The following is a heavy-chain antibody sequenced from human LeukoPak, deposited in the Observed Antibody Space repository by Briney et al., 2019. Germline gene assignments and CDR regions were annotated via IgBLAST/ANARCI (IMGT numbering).Heavy chain of an antibody. CDR2: IRYDGSNK. CDR3: AKDRYGDLNWFDP. V-gene: IGHV3-30*02. D-gene: IGHD4-17*01. Sequence: PGGSLRLSCAASGFTFSSYGMHWVRQAPGKGLEGVAFIRYDGSNKYYADSVKGRFTISRDNSKSTLHLQMNSLRAEDTAVYYCAKDRYGDLNWFDPWGLGTLVTVSS. J-gene: IGHJ5*02. CDR1: GFTFSSYG.